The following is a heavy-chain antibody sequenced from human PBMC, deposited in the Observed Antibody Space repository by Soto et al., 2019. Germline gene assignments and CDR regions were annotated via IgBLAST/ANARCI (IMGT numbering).Heavy chain of an antibody. D-gene: IGHD2-2*01. CDR1: GGSISSSSYY. J-gene: IGHJ3*02. CDR3: AGTLPAARFLDAFDI. Sequence: QLQLQESGPGLVKPSETLSLTCTVSGGSISSSSYYCGWIRQPPGKGLEWIGSIYYSGSTYYNPSLKSRVTISVDTSKNPFSLKLSSVTAADTAVYYCAGTLPAARFLDAFDIWGQGTMVTVSS. V-gene: IGHV4-39*01. CDR2: IYYSGST.